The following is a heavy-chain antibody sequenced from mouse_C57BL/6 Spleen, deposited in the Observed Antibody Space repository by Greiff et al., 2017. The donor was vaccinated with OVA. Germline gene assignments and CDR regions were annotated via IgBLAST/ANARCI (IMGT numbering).Heavy chain of an antibody. J-gene: IGHJ2*01. CDR2: ISSGSSTI. CDR1: GFTFSDYG. V-gene: IGHV5-17*01. CDR3: AKDDGYYVTLFGY. Sequence: EVKLQESGGGLVKPGGSLKLSCAASGFTFSDYGMHWVRQAPEKGLEWVAYISSGSSTIYYADTVKGRFTISRDNAKNTLFLQMTSLRSEDTAMYYCAKDDGYYVTLFGYWGKGATLAVSS. D-gene: IGHD2-3*01.